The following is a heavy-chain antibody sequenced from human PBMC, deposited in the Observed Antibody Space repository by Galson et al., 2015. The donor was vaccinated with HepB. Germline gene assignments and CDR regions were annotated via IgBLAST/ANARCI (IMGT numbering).Heavy chain of an antibody. Sequence: SLRLSCAASGFTFSDYYMSWIRQAPGKGLEWVSYISSSGSTIYYADSVKGRFTISRDNAKNSLYLQMNSLRAEDTAVYYCEGYYYDSSGYRRAFDIWGQGTMVTVSS. D-gene: IGHD3-22*01. CDR1: GFTFSDYY. J-gene: IGHJ3*02. V-gene: IGHV3-11*01. CDR3: EGYYYDSSGYRRAFDI. CDR2: ISSSGSTI.